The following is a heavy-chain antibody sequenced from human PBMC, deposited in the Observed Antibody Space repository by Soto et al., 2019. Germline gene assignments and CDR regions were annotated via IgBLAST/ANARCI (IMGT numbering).Heavy chain of an antibody. CDR2: ISGSGDYT. CDR1: GFTFSSYA. V-gene: IGHV3-23*01. CDR3: AKGLAVAGPYYYGVDV. J-gene: IGHJ6*02. D-gene: IGHD6-19*01. Sequence: GGSLRLSCAASGFTFSSYAMTWVRQAPGEGLEWVSSISGSGDYTYYADSVKGRFTISRDNSKNTLYLQMNSLRAEDTALYYCAKGLAVAGPYYYGVDVWGQGTTVTVSS.